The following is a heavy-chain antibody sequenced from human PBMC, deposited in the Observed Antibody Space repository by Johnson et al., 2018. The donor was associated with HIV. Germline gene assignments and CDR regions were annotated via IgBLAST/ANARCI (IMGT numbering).Heavy chain of an antibody. CDR3: AKEGSGYFHAFDI. D-gene: IGHD3-22*01. CDR1: GFTFSSYG. V-gene: IGHV3-30*02. J-gene: IGHJ3*02. Sequence: QVQLVESGGGVVQPGGSLRLSCAASGFTFSSYGMHWVRQVSGKGLEWVAFIRYDGSNKYYADSVKGRFTISRDNSKNTLYLQMNSLRAEDTAVYYCAKEGSGYFHAFDIWGQGTMVTVSS. CDR2: IRYDGSNK.